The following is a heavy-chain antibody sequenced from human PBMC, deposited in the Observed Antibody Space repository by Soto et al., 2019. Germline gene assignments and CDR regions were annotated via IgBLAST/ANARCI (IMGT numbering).Heavy chain of an antibody. CDR3: AHRRKYQLLSGERVGADDY. D-gene: IGHD2-2*01. Sequence: QITLKESGPTLVKPTQTLTLTCTFSGFSLSTSGVGVGWIRQPPGKALEWLALIYWNDDKRYSPSLKSRLTITTHTSNNQVVLPMTSMDPVHTGTYYCAHRRKYQLLSGERVGADDYWGQGTLVTVSS. CDR2: IYWNDDK. V-gene: IGHV2-5*01. CDR1: GFSLSTSGVG. J-gene: IGHJ4*02.